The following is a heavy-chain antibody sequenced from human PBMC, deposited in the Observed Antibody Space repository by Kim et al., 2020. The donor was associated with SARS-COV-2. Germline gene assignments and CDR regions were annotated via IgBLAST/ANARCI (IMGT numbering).Heavy chain of an antibody. J-gene: IGHJ4*02. CDR2: IYYSGST. V-gene: IGHV4-39*07. CDR1: GGSISSSSYY. D-gene: IGHD3-10*01. CDR3: ASWPRWFGETYYFDY. Sequence: SETLSLTCTVSGGSISSSSYYWGWIRQPPGKGLEWIGSIYYSGSTYYNPSLKSRVTISVDTSKNQFSLKLSSVTAADTAVYYCASWPRWFGETYYFDYWGQGTLVTVSS.